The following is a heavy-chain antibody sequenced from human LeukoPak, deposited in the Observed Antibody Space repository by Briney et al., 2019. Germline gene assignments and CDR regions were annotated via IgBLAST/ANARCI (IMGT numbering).Heavy chain of an antibody. J-gene: IGHJ4*02. Sequence: GSSVKVSCKASGGTFSSYAISWVRQAPGQGLEWMGRIIPIFGTANYAQKFQGRVTITTDESTSTAYMELSSLRSEDTAVYYCASRGYSGYEKTTVYWGQGTPVTVSS. V-gene: IGHV1-69*05. CDR3: ASRGYSGYEKTTVY. CDR1: GGTFSSYA. D-gene: IGHD5-12*01. CDR2: IIPIFGTA.